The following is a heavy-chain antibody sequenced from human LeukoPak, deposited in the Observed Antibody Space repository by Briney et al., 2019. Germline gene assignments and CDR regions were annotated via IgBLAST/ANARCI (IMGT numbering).Heavy chain of an antibody. Sequence: GGSLRLSCAASGFTFSNSWMSWVRQAPGKGLEWVAYIKQDGSEVYYVDSVKGRFTISRDNAESSMYLQMSSLRAEDTAVYYCAGCSSVTTYYYHYYMDVWGKGTTVTVSS. D-gene: IGHD4-17*01. J-gene: IGHJ6*03. CDR2: IKQDGSEV. CDR1: GFTFSNSW. CDR3: AGCSSVTTYYYHYYMDV. V-gene: IGHV3-7*01.